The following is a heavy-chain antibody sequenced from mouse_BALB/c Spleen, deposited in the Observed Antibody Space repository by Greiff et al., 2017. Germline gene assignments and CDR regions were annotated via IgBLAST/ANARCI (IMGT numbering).Heavy chain of an antibody. V-gene: IGHV5-12-1*01. CDR2: ISSGGGST. CDR3: ARQGYGSSFAY. J-gene: IGHJ3*01. Sequence: EVKLVESGGGLVKPGGSLKLSCAASGFAFSSYDMSWVRQTPEKRLEWVAYISSGGGSTYYPDTVKGRFTISRDNAKNNLYLQMSSLKSEDTAMYYCARQGYGSSFAYWGQGTLVTVSA. CDR1: GFAFSSYD. D-gene: IGHD1-1*01.